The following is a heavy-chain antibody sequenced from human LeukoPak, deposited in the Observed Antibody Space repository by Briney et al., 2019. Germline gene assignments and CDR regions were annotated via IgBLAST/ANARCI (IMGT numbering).Heavy chain of an antibody. Sequence: QPGGSLRLSCAASGFTFSNYWMTWVRQAPGKGLEWVANIKQDGTEKYYVDSVKGRFTISGDNAENSLYLQMNSLRAEDTAVYYCTRDTGCPGGTCYSFYDYWGQGTLVTVSS. D-gene: IGHD2-15*01. CDR2: IKQDGTEK. CDR3: TRDTGCPGGTCYSFYDY. J-gene: IGHJ4*02. CDR1: GFTFSNYW. V-gene: IGHV3-7*01.